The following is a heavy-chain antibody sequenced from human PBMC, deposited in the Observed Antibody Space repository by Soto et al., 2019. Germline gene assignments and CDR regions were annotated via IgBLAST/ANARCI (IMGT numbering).Heavy chain of an antibody. CDR1: GYTFTSYG. D-gene: IGHD2-21*02. J-gene: IGHJ5*02. V-gene: IGHV1-18*01. Sequence: QVQLVQSGAEVKKPGASVKVSCKASGYTFTSYGISWVRQAPGQGLEGMGWISAYNGNTNYAQKLQGRVTMTTDTSTSTAYMELRSLRSDDTAVYYCARDRVVTPLGRGRGYWFDPWGQGTLVTVSS. CDR2: ISAYNGNT. CDR3: ARDRVVTPLGRGRGYWFDP.